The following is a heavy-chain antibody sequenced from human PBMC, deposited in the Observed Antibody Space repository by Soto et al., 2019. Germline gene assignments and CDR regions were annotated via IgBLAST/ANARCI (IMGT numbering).Heavy chain of an antibody. CDR2: INHSGGT. Sequence: PSETLSLTCADYGGSFSGYYWSWIRQPPGKGLEWIGEINHSGGTNYNPSLKSRVTISVDTSKNQFSLKLSSVTAADTAVYYCARGPLVWGSGYPSFDYWGQGTLVTV. D-gene: IGHD3-22*01. CDR3: ARGPLVWGSGYPSFDY. CDR1: GGSFSGYY. J-gene: IGHJ4*02. V-gene: IGHV4-34*01.